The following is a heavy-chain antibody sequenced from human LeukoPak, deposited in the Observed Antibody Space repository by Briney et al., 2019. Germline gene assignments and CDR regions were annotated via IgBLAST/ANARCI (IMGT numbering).Heavy chain of an antibody. J-gene: IGHJ3*02. D-gene: IGHD3-10*01. CDR2: IYTSGST. Sequence: TETLSLTCTVSGGSISSYYRSWIRQPAGKGLEWIGRIYTSGSTNYNPSLKSRVTMSVDTSKNQFSLKLSSVTAADTAVYYCARESYFGAFDIWGQGTMVTVSS. CDR3: ARESYFGAFDI. V-gene: IGHV4-4*07. CDR1: GGSISSYY.